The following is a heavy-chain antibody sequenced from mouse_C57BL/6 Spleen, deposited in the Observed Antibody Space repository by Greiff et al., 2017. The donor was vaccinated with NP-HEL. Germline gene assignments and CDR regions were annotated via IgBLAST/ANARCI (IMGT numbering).Heavy chain of an antibody. CDR3: AREGVYDGYYYAMDY. V-gene: IGHV1-80*01. CDR1: GYAFSSYW. D-gene: IGHD2-3*01. Sequence: VQLQQSGAELVKPGASVKISCKASGYAFSSYWMNWVKQRPGKGLEWIGQIYPGDGDTNYNGKFKGKATLTADKSSSTAYMQLSSLTSEDSAVYFCAREGVYDGYYYAMDYWGQGTSVTVSS. CDR2: IYPGDGDT. J-gene: IGHJ4*01.